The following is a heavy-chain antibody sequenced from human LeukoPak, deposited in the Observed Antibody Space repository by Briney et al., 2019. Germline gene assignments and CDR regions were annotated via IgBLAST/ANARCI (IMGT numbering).Heavy chain of an antibody. CDR2: IIPIFGTA. CDR1: GGTFSIYA. V-gene: IGHV1-69*05. CDR3: ARDQYDSSGYYYY. J-gene: IGHJ4*02. D-gene: IGHD3-22*01. Sequence: SVKVSCKASGGTFSIYAISWVRQAPGQGLEWVGRIIPIFGTANYAQKFQGRVTITTDESTSTAYMELSSLRSEDTAVYYCARDQYDSSGYYYYWGQGTLVTVSS.